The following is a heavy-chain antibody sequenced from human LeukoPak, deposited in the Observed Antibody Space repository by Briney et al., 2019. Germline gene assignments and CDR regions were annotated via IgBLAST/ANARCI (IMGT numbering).Heavy chain of an antibody. J-gene: IGHJ1*01. CDR3: ARVLRGSDERWFQH. Sequence: ASVRVSCKASGYTFTSYGISWVRQAPGQGLEWMGWISAYNGNTNYAQKLQGRVTMTTDTSTSTAYMELRSLRSDDTAVYYCARVLRGSDERWFQHWGQGTLVTVSS. D-gene: IGHD4-23*01. V-gene: IGHV1-18*01. CDR2: ISAYNGNT. CDR1: GYTFTSYG.